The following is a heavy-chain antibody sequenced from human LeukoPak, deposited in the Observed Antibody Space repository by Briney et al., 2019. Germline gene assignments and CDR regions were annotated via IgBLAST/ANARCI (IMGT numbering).Heavy chain of an antibody. V-gene: IGHV4-59*01. Sequence: SETLSLTCTVSGGSISSYYWSWIRQPPGEGLEWIGYIYYSGSTNYNPSLKSRVTISVDTSKNQFSLKLSSVTAADTAVYYCAATDYGGNGGYFDYWGQGTLVTVSS. D-gene: IGHD4-23*01. J-gene: IGHJ4*02. CDR1: GGSISSYY. CDR2: IYYSGST. CDR3: AATDYGGNGGYFDY.